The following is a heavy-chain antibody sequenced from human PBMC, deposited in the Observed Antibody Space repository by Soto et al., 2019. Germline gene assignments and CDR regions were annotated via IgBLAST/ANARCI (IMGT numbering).Heavy chain of an antibody. CDR3: ARKGSNGAYYYYGMDV. J-gene: IGHJ6*02. D-gene: IGHD2-8*01. V-gene: IGHV5-51*01. CDR2: IYPGDSDT. Sequence: GESLKISCKGSGYRFSSYWIAWVRQMPGKGLEWMGIIYPGDSDTIYSPSFQGQVTFSADKSTSTAYLQWSGLKASDTAMYYCARKGSNGAYYYYGMDVWGQGTTVTVSS. CDR1: GYRFSSYW.